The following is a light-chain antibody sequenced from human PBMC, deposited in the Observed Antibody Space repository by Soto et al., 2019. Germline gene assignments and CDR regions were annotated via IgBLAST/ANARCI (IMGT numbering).Light chain of an antibody. CDR2: AAS. CDR1: QSIGYW. V-gene: IGKV1-5*01. Sequence: DIQMTQSPSSLSAPVGDRVTITCRASQSIGYWLAWYQQKPGKAPNLLIYAASSLETGVPSRFSGSGFGTEFTLTIASLQPDDSASYYCQQYNSAPLTFGGGTKVDIK. CDR3: QQYNSAPLT. J-gene: IGKJ4*01.